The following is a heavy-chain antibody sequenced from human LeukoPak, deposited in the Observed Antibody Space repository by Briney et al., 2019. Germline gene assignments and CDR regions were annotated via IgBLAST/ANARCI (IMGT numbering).Heavy chain of an antibody. D-gene: IGHD3-3*01. Sequence: GGSLRLSCAASGFTFSSYGMHWVRQAPGKGLEWVAVIWYDGSNKYYADSVKGRFTISRDNSKNTLYLQMNSLRAEDTAVYYCAKAPGYDFWSGLSPSDWGQGTLVTVSS. V-gene: IGHV3-33*06. CDR3: AKAPGYDFWSGLSPSD. CDR1: GFTFSSYG. J-gene: IGHJ4*02. CDR2: IWYDGSNK.